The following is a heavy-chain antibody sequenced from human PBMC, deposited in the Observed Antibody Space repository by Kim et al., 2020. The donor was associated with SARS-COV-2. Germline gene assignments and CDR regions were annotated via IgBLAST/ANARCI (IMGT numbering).Heavy chain of an antibody. V-gene: IGHV4-30-2*01. Sequence: SETLSLTCAVSGGSISSGGYSWSWIRQPPGKGLEWIGYIYHSGSTYYNPSLKSRVTISVDGSKNQFSLKLSSVTAADTAVYYCARGVTIFGVVTFDYWGQGTLVTVSS. J-gene: IGHJ4*02. CDR2: IYHSGST. CDR3: ARGVTIFGVVTFDY. CDR1: GGSISSGGYS. D-gene: IGHD3-3*01.